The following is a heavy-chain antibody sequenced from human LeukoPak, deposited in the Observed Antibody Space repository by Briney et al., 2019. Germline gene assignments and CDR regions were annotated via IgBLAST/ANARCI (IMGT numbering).Heavy chain of an antibody. D-gene: IGHD2-21*01. CDR2: ITYRGSP. V-gene: IGHV4-34*01. CDR1: DGSLDIYY. J-gene: IGHJ4*02. Sequence: SETLSLTCGASDGSLDIYYWMFVRQPPGKGLQWIGEITYRGSPYYHPSLKSRVTISIDASQRHISLRLSSVTAADTAVYYCAAYGGDWRFDSWGQGTLVSVSS. CDR3: AAYGGDWRFDS.